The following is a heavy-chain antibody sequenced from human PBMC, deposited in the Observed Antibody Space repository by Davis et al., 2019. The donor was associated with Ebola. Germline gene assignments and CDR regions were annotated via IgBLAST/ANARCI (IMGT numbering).Heavy chain of an antibody. D-gene: IGHD6-19*01. Sequence: SQTLSLTCAVYGGSFSGYYWSWIRQPPGKGLEWIGDINHSGSTNYNPSLKSRVTISVDTSKNQFSLKLSSVTAADTAVYYCARGRVGGWEVYYYYYGMDVWGQGTTVTVSS. V-gene: IGHV4-34*01. CDR1: GGSFSGYY. CDR3: ARGRVGGWEVYYYYYGMDV. J-gene: IGHJ6*02. CDR2: INHSGST.